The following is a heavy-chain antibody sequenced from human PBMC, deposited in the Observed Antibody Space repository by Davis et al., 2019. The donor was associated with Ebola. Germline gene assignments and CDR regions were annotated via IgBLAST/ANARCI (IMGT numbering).Heavy chain of an antibody. J-gene: IGHJ6*02. CDR2: ISYDGSNK. CDR1: GFTFSSYG. D-gene: IGHD1-7*01. Sequence: GGSLRLSSAASGFTFSSYGMHWVRQAPGKGLEWVAVISYDGSNKYYADSVKGRFTISRDNSKNTLYLQMNSLRAEDTAVYYCAKDLMTWYNWNYSDGMDVWGQGTTVTVSS. CDR3: AKDLMTWYNWNYSDGMDV. V-gene: IGHV3-30*18.